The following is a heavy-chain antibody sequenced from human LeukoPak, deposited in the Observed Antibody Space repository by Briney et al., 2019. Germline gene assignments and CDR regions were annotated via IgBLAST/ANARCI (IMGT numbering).Heavy chain of an antibody. Sequence: GASVKVSCKASGGTFSSYAISWVRQAPGQGLEWMGGIIPIFGTANYAQKFQGRVTITADESTSTAYMELSSLRSEDTAVYYCARDQDCEGTGYYYGMDVWGQGTTVTVSS. CDR1: GGTFSSYA. J-gene: IGHJ6*02. CDR2: IIPIFGTA. CDR3: ARDQDCEGTGYYYGMDV. V-gene: IGHV1-69*13. D-gene: IGHD3/OR15-3a*01.